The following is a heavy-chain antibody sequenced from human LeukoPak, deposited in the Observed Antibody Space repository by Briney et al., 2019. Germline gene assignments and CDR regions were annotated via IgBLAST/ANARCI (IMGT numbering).Heavy chain of an antibody. CDR3: ARGSYGDAFDI. Sequence: SETLSLTCTVSGGSISSSSYYWGWIRQPPGNGLEWIGSIYYSGSTYYNPSLKSRVTISVDTSKNQFSLKLSSVTAADTAVYYCARGSYGDAFDIWGQGTMVTVSS. J-gene: IGHJ3*02. CDR2: IYYSGST. CDR1: GGSISSSSYY. V-gene: IGHV4-39*07. D-gene: IGHD5-18*01.